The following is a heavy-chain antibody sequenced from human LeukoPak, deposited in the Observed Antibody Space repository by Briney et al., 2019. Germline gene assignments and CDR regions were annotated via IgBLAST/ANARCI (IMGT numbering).Heavy chain of an antibody. V-gene: IGHV3-7*01. Sequence: TGGSLRLSCAASGFTFSSYWMSWVRQAPGKGLEWVANIKQDGSEKHYVDSVKGRFTISRDNAKNSVYLQMNNVRAEDTAVYYCGRDNHRKDDYWGQGTLVTVSS. CDR2: IKQDGSEK. CDR3: GRDNHRKDDY. J-gene: IGHJ4*02. CDR1: GFTFSSYW.